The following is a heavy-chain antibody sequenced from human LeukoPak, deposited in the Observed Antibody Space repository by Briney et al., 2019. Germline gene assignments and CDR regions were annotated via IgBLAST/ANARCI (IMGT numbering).Heavy chain of an antibody. CDR3: ARWGIAARGGAGYYFDY. Sequence: SETLSLTCVVSGYSISGAYYWGWIRQPPGKGLEWIGNFYHSGRTYYNPSLKSRITRSVDTSKNQFSLKLSSVTAADTAVYYCARWGIAARGGAGYYFDYWGQGTLVTVSS. J-gene: IGHJ4*02. CDR1: GYSISGAYY. CDR2: FYHSGRT. V-gene: IGHV4-38-2*01. D-gene: IGHD6-6*01.